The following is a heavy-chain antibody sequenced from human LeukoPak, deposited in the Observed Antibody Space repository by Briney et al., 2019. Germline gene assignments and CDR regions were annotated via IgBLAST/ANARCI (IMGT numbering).Heavy chain of an antibody. CDR2: TYYSGST. CDR1: GGSNSRYY. D-gene: IGHD5-18*01. CDR3: ERGPVDTALVINYYSYMDV. J-gene: IGHJ6*03. V-gene: IGHV4-59*01. Sequence: SETLPLTCTFCGGSNSRYYLSWIRQPPAKGLEWIGYTYYSGSTYYNHCLKSRVTISIDTSKNQFSLKLSSVTPADTAVYYCERGPVDTALVINYYSYMDVWGKGPTVTVSS.